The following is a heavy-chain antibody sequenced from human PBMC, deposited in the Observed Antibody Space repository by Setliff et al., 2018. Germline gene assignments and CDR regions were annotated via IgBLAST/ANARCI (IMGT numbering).Heavy chain of an antibody. CDR1: GGSISSYY. J-gene: IGHJ6*03. Sequence: SETLSLTCTVPGGSISSYYWSWIRQPAGKGLEWIGRIYTSGSTNYNPSLKSRVTISVDTSKNQFSLKLNSVTAADMAVYYCAREQWLDPPGYYYMDVWAKGTTVTVSS. D-gene: IGHD6-19*01. CDR2: IYTSGST. CDR3: AREQWLDPPGYYYMDV. V-gene: IGHV4-4*07.